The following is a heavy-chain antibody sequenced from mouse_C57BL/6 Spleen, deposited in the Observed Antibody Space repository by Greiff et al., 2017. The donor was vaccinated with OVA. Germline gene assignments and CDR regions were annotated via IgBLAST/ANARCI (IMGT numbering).Heavy chain of an antibody. CDR2: INPSSGYT. D-gene: IGHD1-1*01. V-gene: IGHV1-4*01. CDR3: ARDYYGSSYVLYAMDY. J-gene: IGHJ4*01. Sequence: QVHVKQSGAELARPGASVKMSCKASGYTFTSYTMHWVKQRPGQGLEWIGYINPSSGYTKYSQKFKDKATLTADKSSSTAYMQLSSLTSEDSAVYYCARDYYGSSYVLYAMDYWGQGTSVTVSS. CDR1: GYTFTSYT.